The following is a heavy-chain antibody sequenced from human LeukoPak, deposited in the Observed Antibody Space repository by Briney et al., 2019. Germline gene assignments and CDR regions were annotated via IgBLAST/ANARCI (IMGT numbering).Heavy chain of an antibody. V-gene: IGHV1-2*02. Sequence: ASVKVSCKASGYTFTGYYMHWVRQAPGQGLEWMGWINPNSGGADYVQKFRGRVTMTRDTSIGTVYMELSSLRSEDTAVYYCATDVSSGYSSDFDYWGQGTLVTVSS. CDR2: INPNSGGA. CDR1: GYTFTGYY. CDR3: ATDVSSGYSSDFDY. D-gene: IGHD3-22*01. J-gene: IGHJ4*02.